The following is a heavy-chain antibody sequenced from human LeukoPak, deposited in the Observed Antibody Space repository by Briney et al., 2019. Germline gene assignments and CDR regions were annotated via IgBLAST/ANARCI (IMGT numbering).Heavy chain of an antibody. CDR2: IYYSGST. Sequence: PSETLSLTCTVSGGSISSYYWSWIRQSPGKGLEWIGYIYYSGSTNYNPSLKSRVTISVDTSKNQFSLKLSSVTAADTAVYYCARDGVLGGYPRSNDAFDIWGQGTMVTVSS. J-gene: IGHJ3*02. CDR1: GGSISSYY. V-gene: IGHV4-59*01. CDR3: ARDGVLGGYPRSNDAFDI. D-gene: IGHD5-12*01.